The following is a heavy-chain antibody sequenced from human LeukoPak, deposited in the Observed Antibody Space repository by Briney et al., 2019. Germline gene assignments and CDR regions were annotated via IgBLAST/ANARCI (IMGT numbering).Heavy chain of an antibody. CDR1: GFTFSSYS. V-gene: IGHV3-9*01. CDR2: ISWNSGNI. D-gene: IGHD1-20*01. Sequence: PGGSLRLSCAASGFTFSSYSMNWVRQAPGKGLEWVSGISWNSGNIGYADSVKGRFTISRDNAKNSLYLQMNSLRAEDTALYYCAKGNLRYYFDYWGQGTLVTVSS. J-gene: IGHJ4*02. CDR3: AKGNLRYYFDY.